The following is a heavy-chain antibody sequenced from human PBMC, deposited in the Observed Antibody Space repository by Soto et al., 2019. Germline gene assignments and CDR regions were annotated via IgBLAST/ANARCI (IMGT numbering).Heavy chain of an antibody. CDR2: IKSKTDGGTT. J-gene: IGHJ4*02. CDR1: GFTFSNAW. Sequence: EVQLVESGGGLVKPGGSLRLSCAASGFTFSNAWMNWVRQAPGKGLEWVGRIKSKTDGGTTDYAAPVKGRFTISRDDSKNTLYLQMNSLKTEDTAVYYCTTFIFVRVPRDGGYIVGAHEDYWGQGTLVTVSS. CDR3: TTFIFVRVPRDGGYIVGAHEDY. V-gene: IGHV3-15*07. D-gene: IGHD1-26*01.